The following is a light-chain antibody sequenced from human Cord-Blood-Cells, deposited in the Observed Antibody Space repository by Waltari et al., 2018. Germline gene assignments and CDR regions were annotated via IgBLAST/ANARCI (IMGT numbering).Light chain of an antibody. CDR3: CSYAGSYTV. J-gene: IGLJ2*01. Sequence: QSALTQPRPVSGSPGQSVTISCTATRSDVGGYNYVSWYQQHPGKAPKLMIYDVSKRPPGVPDRFSGSKSGNPASRTISGLQAEDEADYSCCSYAGSYTVFGGGTKLTVL. V-gene: IGLV2-11*01. CDR2: DVS. CDR1: RSDVGGYNY.